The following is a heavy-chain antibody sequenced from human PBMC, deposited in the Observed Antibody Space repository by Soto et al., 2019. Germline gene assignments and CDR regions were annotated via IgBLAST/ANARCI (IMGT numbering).Heavy chain of an antibody. CDR3: AKDWGSSGWFNWFDS. CDR1: GFTLSNTG. V-gene: IGHV3-30*18. J-gene: IGHJ5*01. Sequence: QVQLVESGGGVVQPGTSQRLSCVVSGFTLSNTGVHWVRQAPGKGLEWVAMIAHNGFSQFYVDSVKGRFTISRDNSKNTVYLQMHSLRPEDTSVYYCAKDWGSSGWFNWFDSWGQGTLVTVSS. CDR2: IAHNGFSQ. D-gene: IGHD6-19*01.